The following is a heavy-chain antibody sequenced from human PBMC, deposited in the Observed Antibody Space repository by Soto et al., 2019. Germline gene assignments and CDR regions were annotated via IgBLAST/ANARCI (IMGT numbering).Heavy chain of an antibody. D-gene: IGHD4-17*01. CDR2: IYYSGST. Sequence: QVQLQESGPGLVKPSQTLSLTCTVSGGSISSGGYYWSWIRQHPGKGLEWIGYIYYSGSTYYNPSLKGRVNQSVDTSKNQFSLKVSSVAAAGTAVYYCARANLSLYGVRGGNWFDPWGQGTLVTVSS. CDR3: ARANLSLYGVRGGNWFDP. J-gene: IGHJ5*02. CDR1: GGSISSGGYY. V-gene: IGHV4-31*03.